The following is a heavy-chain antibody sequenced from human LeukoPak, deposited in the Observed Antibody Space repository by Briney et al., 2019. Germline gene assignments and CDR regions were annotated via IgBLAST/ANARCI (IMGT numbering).Heavy chain of an antibody. CDR1: GGSISSGSYY. J-gene: IGHJ6*03. Sequence: SETLSLTCTVSGGSISSGSYYWSWIRQPAGKGLGWIGRIYTSGSTNYNPSLKSRVTISVDTSKNQFSLKLSSVTAADTGVYYCARTPYDFWSGYLLYYMDVWGKGTTVTVSS. V-gene: IGHV4-61*02. D-gene: IGHD3-3*01. CDR2: IYTSGST. CDR3: ARTPYDFWSGYLLYYMDV.